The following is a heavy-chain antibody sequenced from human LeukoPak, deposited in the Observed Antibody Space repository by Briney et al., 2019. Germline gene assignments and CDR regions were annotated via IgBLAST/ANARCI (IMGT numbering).Heavy chain of an antibody. CDR1: GGTFSSYA. V-gene: IGHV1-69*04. D-gene: IGHD6-19*01. Sequence: SVKVSCKASGGTFSSYAIGWVRQAPGQGLEWMGRIIPILGIANYAQKFQGRVTITADKSTSTAHMELSSLRSEDTAVYYCGRSSGWYQDAFDIWGKGTMVTVPS. J-gene: IGHJ3*02. CDR2: IIPILGIA. CDR3: GRSSGWYQDAFDI.